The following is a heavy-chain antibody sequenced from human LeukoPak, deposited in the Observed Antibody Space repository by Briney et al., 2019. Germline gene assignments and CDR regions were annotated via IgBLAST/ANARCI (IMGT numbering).Heavy chain of an antibody. J-gene: IGHJ6*02. V-gene: IGHV1-18*04. CDR1: GYTFTGYY. CDR3: ARVVIGMDV. CDR2: ISAYNGNT. Sequence: ASVKVSCKASGYTFTGYYMHWVRQAPGQGLEWMGWISAYNGNTNYAQKLQGRVTMTTDTSTSTAYMELRSLRSDDTAVYYCARVVIGMDVWGQGTTVTVSS. D-gene: IGHD3-10*01.